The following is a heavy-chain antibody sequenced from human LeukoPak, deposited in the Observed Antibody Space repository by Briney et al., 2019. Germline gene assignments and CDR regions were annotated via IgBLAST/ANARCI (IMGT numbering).Heavy chain of an antibody. CDR1: GGSISSGGYS. V-gene: IGHV4-30-2*01. Sequence: SETLSLTCAVSGGSISSGGYSWSWIRQPPGKGLEWIGYIYHSGSTYYNPSLKSRVTISVDWSKNQFSLKLSSVTAADTAVYYCARAPEDYFDYWGQGTLVTVSS. D-gene: IGHD1-14*01. CDR2: IYHSGST. CDR3: ARAPEDYFDY. J-gene: IGHJ4*02.